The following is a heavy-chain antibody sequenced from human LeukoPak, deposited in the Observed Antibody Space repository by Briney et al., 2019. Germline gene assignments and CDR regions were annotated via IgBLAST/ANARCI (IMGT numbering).Heavy chain of an antibody. Sequence: GGSLRLSCTASGFTFGDYAMSWVRQAPGKGLEWVGFIRSTAYGGTTEYAASVKGRFTISRDDSKSIAYLRMNSLKTEDTAVYYCTRDRGGGYASYYYYYYMDVWGKGTTVTVSS. CDR1: GFTFGDYA. CDR2: IRSTAYGGTT. CDR3: TRDRGGGYASYYYYYYMDV. D-gene: IGHD5-12*01. V-gene: IGHV3-49*04. J-gene: IGHJ6*03.